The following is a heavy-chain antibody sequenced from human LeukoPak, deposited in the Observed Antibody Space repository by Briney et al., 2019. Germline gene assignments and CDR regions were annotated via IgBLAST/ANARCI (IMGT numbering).Heavy chain of an antibody. V-gene: IGHV1-18*03. D-gene: IGHD2-15*01. CDR2: ISAYNGNT. CDR3: ARGGYCSGGSCYKKTDYYYYMDV. J-gene: IGHJ6*03. Sequence: ASVKVSCKASGYTFTSYGISWVRQAPGQGLEWMGWISAYNGNTNYAQKLQGRVTMTTDTSTSTAYMELRSLRSEDMAVYYCARGGYCSGGSCYKKTDYYYYMDVWGKGTTVTVSS. CDR1: GYTFTSYG.